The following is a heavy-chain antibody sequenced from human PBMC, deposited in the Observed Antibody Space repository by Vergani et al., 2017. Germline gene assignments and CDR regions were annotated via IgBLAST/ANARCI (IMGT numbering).Heavy chain of an antibody. J-gene: IGHJ2*01. Sequence: QVQLVESGGGLVKPGGSLRLSCAASGFTFSDYYMSWIRQAPGKGLEWVSYISSSGSTIYYADSVKGRFTISRDNAKNSLYLQMNSLRAEDTAVYYCAARNYPGIAAAGPGVGWYFDLWGRGTLVTVSS. CDR1: GFTFSDYY. CDR3: AARNYPGIAAAGPGVGWYFDL. CDR2: ISSSGSTI. D-gene: IGHD6-13*01. V-gene: IGHV3-11*01.